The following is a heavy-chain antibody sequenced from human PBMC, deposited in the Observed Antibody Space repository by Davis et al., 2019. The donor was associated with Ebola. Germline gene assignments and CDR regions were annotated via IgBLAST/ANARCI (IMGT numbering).Heavy chain of an antibody. CDR3: VKVGWLLPYYFDY. V-gene: IGHV3-64D*06. Sequence: PGGSLRLSCAASGFTFSSYAMSCVRQAPGQGLEWVSAISSNGGSTYYADSVKGRFTISRDNSKNTLYLQMSSLRAEDTAVYYCVKVGWLLPYYFDYWGQGTLVTVAS. D-gene: IGHD3-22*01. CDR1: GFTFSSYA. J-gene: IGHJ4*02. CDR2: ISSNGGST.